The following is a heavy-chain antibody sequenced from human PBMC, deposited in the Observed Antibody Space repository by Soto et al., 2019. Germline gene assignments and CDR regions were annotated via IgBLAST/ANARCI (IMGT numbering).Heavy chain of an antibody. CDR2: ISFNGGTT. CDR3: VKASFRILYVRNAIEA. CDR1: GFIFSDFA. J-gene: IGHJ5*01. V-gene: IGHV3-64D*08. Sequence: LRLSCSASGFIFSDFAMYWVRQAPGKGLEHISTISFNGGTTFYADTVKGRFIISRDNSKNIVYLQMSSLRPEDTARYYCVKASFRILYVRNAIEAWGHGALVAVSS. D-gene: IGHD2-21*01.